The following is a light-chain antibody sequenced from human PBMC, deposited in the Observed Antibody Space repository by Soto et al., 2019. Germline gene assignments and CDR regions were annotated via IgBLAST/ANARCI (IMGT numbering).Light chain of an antibody. CDR2: GAS. J-gene: IGKJ2*01. V-gene: IGKV3-20*01. CDR1: QSVSSSY. CDR3: QQYDSSPYT. Sequence: EIVLTQSPGTLSLSPGERVTLSCRASQSVSSSYLAWYQQKPGQAPRLLIYGASGRATGIPDRFSGSGSGTDFALTISRLEPEDFAVYYCQQYDSSPYTFGQGTKLSIK.